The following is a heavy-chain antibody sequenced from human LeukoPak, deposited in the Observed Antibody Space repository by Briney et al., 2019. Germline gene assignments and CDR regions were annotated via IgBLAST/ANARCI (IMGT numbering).Heavy chain of an antibody. D-gene: IGHD3-10*01. CDR1: GGTFSSYA. CDR3: ARARYYYGSGTKRYYYYYMDV. V-gene: IGHV1-69*06. CDR2: IIPIFGTA. Sequence: ASVKVSCKASGGTFSSYAISWVRQAPGQGLEWMGGIIPIFGTANYAQKFQGRVTITADKSTSTAYMELSSLRSEDTAVYYCARARYYYGSGTKRYYYYYMDVWGKGTTVTVSS. J-gene: IGHJ6*03.